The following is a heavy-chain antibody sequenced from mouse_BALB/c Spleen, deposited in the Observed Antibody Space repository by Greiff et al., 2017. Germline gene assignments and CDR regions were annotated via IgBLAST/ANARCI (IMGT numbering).Heavy chain of an antibody. CDR1: GYTFTSYT. D-gene: IGHD1-1*01. V-gene: IGHV1-4*02. CDR2: INPSSGYT. CDR3: ARKIGIYYYGSSYAMDY. Sequence: VQLQQSAAELARPGASVKMSCKASGYTFTSYTMHWVKQRPGQGLEWIGYINPSSGYTEYNQKFKGKATLTVDKSSSTAYMQLSSLTSEDSAVYYCARKIGIYYYGSSYAMDYWGQGTSVTVSS. J-gene: IGHJ4*01.